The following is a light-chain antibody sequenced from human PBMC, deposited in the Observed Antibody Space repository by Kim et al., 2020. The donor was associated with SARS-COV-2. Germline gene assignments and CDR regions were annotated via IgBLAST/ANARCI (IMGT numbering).Light chain of an antibody. CDR1: HGIYSY. CDR2: PAS. CDR3: QQANSFPWT. J-gene: IGKJ1*01. V-gene: IGKV1-12*01. Sequence: ASGGDRVTITCLASHGIYSYLAWYQQKPVKAPKLLIYPASSLQSGVPSRFIGSASGTDFTLTISSLQPEDFATYYCQQANSFPWTFGQGTKVDIK.